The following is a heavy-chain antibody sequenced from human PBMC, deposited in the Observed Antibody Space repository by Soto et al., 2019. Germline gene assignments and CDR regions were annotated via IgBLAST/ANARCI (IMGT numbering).Heavy chain of an antibody. J-gene: IGHJ4*02. D-gene: IGHD3-22*01. Sequence: TLSLTCTVSNGSISSGNYYWSWIRQPPGTGLEWIGYIYYSGSTYYNPSLESRVTISVDASKNQFFLRLNSVTAADTAVYFCARADSSGYSYFDYWGQGSLVTVSS. CDR3: ARADSSGYSYFDY. CDR1: NGSISSGNYY. CDR2: IYYSGST. V-gene: IGHV4-30-4*01.